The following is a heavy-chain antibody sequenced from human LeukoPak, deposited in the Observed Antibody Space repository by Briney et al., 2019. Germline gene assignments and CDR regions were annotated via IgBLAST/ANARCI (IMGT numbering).Heavy chain of an antibody. Sequence: PGRSLRLSCATSGLTFSSYAMHWVRQAPGKGLEWVAVISYDGSNKYYADSVKGRFTISRDNSKNTLYLQMNSLRAEDTAVYYCAREHGNSGYDTNWFDPWGQGTLVTVSS. J-gene: IGHJ5*02. CDR3: AREHGNSGYDTNWFDP. V-gene: IGHV3-30-3*01. CDR2: ISYDGSNK. CDR1: GLTFSSYA. D-gene: IGHD5-12*01.